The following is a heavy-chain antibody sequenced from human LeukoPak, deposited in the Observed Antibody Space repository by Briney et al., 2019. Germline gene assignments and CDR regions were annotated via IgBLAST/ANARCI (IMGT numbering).Heavy chain of an antibody. V-gene: IGHV3-7*01. CDR2: IKQDGSEK. Sequence: GPSLRLSCAASGFTFSSYWMSWVRQAPGEGLEWVANIKQDGSEKYYVDSVKGRFTISRDNAKNSLYLQMNSLRAEDTAVYYCARDGIAAAGEGGYWGQGTLVTVSS. J-gene: IGHJ4*02. CDR1: GFTFSSYW. CDR3: ARDGIAAAGEGGY. D-gene: IGHD6-13*01.